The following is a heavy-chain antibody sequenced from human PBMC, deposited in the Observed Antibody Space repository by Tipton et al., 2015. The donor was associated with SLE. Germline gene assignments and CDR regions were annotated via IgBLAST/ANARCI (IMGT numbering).Heavy chain of an antibody. V-gene: IGHV3-49*04. CDR2: IRSKAYGGTT. D-gene: IGHD3-22*01. CDR3: TRGDDSSGYYRYWYFDL. J-gene: IGHJ2*01. CDR1: GFTFGDYA. Sequence: SLRLSCTASGFTFGDYAMSWVRQAPGKGLEWVGFIRSKAYGGTTEYAASVKGRFTISRDDSKSIAYLQMNSLKTEDTAVYYCTRGDDSSGYYRYWYFDLWGRGTLVAVSS.